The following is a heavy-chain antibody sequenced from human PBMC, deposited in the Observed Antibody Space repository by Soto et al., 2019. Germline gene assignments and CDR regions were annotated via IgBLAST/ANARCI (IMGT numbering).Heavy chain of an antibody. CDR2: IKQDGSEK. CDR3: ARLMYYDFWSGYYSGMDV. CDR1: GFTFSSYW. J-gene: IGHJ6*02. V-gene: IGHV3-7*03. D-gene: IGHD3-3*01. Sequence: EVQLVESGGGLVQPGGSLRLSCAASGFTFSSYWMSWVRQAPGKGLEWVANIKQDGSEKYYVDSVKGRFTISRDNAKNSLYLQMTSLRAEDTAVYYCARLMYYDFWSGYYSGMDVWGQGTTVTVSS.